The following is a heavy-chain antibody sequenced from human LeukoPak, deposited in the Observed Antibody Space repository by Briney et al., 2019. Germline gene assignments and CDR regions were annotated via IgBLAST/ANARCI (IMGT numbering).Heavy chain of an antibody. D-gene: IGHD3-10*01. CDR3: AKLMVRGVIITSSFDY. J-gene: IGHJ4*02. Sequence: PGGSLRLSCAASGFTFSSNGMHWVRQAPGKGLEWVAVISYDGSNKYYADSVKGRFTISRDNSKNTLYLQMNSLRAEDTAVYYCAKLMVRGVIITSSFDYWGQGTLVTVSS. CDR2: ISYDGSNK. V-gene: IGHV3-30*18. CDR1: GFTFSSNG.